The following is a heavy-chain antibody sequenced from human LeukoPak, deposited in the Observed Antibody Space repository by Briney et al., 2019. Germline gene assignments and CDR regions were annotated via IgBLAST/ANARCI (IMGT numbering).Heavy chain of an antibody. V-gene: IGHV3-30*02. CDR1: GFTFSTYA. Sequence: GGSLRLSCAASGFTFSTYAMHWVRHAPGKGLEWVAFIWPDGSKKYYADSLKGRFAISRENSKNTVYLQMNDLRPEDTALYFCAKISSSAESNFDYWGQGTLLTVSS. CDR2: IWPDGSKK. D-gene: IGHD6-25*01. CDR3: AKISSSAESNFDY. J-gene: IGHJ4*02.